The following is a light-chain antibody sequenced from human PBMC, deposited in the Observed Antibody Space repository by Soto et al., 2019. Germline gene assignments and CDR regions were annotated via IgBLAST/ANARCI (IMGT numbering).Light chain of an antibody. Sequence: DIQMTQSPSTLSASVGDRVTITCRASQSISGWLAWYQQKPGKAPKLLIYDASSLESGVPSRFSGSGSGTEFTLTISSLQPDDFATYYCQQYNSVYTFGQGTKLEIK. CDR1: QSISGW. J-gene: IGKJ2*01. V-gene: IGKV1-5*01. CDR3: QQYNSVYT. CDR2: DAS.